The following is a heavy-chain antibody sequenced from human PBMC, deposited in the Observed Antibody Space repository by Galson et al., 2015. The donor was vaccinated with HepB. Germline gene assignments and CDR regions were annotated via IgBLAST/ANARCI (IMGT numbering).Heavy chain of an antibody. CDR3: ATSMVSFGGIIVRLAH. D-gene: IGHD3-16*02. V-gene: IGHV1-3*01. Sequence: SVKVSCKASGYTFPSYSIHWVRQAPGQRLEWMGWIKAGDGATKYSQKFQGRVTFIRDTSASTAYMELSSLTSEDTAVYYCATSMVSFGGIIVRLAHWGQGALVTVSS. CDR1: GYTFPSYS. J-gene: IGHJ4*02. CDR2: IKAGDGAT.